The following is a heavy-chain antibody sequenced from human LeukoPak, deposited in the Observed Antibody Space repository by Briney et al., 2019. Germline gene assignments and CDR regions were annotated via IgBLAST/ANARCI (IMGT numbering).Heavy chain of an antibody. CDR2: IKQDGSEK. Sequence: GGSLRLSCAASGFTFSSYWMSWVRQAPGKGLEWVANIKQDGSEKCYVDSVKGRFTISRDNAKNSLYLQMNSLRAEDTAVYYCAASLWFGELLGYWGQGTLVTVSS. CDR3: AASLWFGELLGY. D-gene: IGHD3-10*01. CDR1: GFTFSSYW. V-gene: IGHV3-7*01. J-gene: IGHJ4*02.